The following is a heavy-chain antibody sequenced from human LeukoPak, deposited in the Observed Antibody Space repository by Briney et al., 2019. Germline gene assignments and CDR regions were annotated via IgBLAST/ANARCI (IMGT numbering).Heavy chain of an antibody. Sequence: SETLSLTCTVSGGSISSYYWSWIRQPPGKGLEWIGYIFYSGSTNYNPSLKSRVTISVDTSKNQFSLKLSSVTAADTAVYYCARPRRDYDYYYYMDVWGKGTTVTVSS. CDR2: IFYSGST. CDR3: ARPRRDYDYYYYMDV. J-gene: IGHJ6*03. CDR1: GGSISSYY. V-gene: IGHV4-59*01.